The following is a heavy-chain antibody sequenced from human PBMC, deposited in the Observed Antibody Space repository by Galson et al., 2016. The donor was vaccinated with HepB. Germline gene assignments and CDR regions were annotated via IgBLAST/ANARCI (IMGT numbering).Heavy chain of an antibody. CDR2: VSGGGGSL. Sequence: SLRLSCAASRFTFSNYAMSWVRQAPGKGLEWVSVVSGGGGSLYYGDSVKGRFTISRDNSKNTMYLQMNSLRAEDTAVYYCAKVQRITISGVAPDYGMDVWGQGTTVTVSS. V-gene: IGHV3-23*01. CDR1: RFTFSNYA. D-gene: IGHD3-3*01. J-gene: IGHJ6*02. CDR3: AKVQRITISGVAPDYGMDV.